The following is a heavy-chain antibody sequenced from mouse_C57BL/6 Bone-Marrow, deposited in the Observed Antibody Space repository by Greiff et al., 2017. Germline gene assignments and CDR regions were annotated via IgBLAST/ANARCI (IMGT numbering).Heavy chain of an antibody. CDR1: GYTFTSYW. Sequence: QVQLQQPGAELVMPGASVKLSCKASGYTFTSYWMHWVKQRPGQGLEWIGEIDPSDSYTNYHQKFKGKSTLTVDKSSSTAYMQRSSLTSEDSAVFYCAIQFAYWGQGTRVTVSA. J-gene: IGHJ3*01. CDR3: AIQFAY. CDR2: IDPSDSYT. V-gene: IGHV1-69*01.